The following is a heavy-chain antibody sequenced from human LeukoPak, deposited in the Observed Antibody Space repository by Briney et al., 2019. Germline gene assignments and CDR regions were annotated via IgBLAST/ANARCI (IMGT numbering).Heavy chain of an antibody. D-gene: IGHD2-21*01. J-gene: IGHJ4*02. CDR1: GFIFSSYS. CDR3: AKDFRIGYSAHFDY. Sequence: GVSLRLSCAASGFIFSSYSVSWVRQAPGKGLEWVSVITGSGGNTYYADSVKGRFSISRDNSKNTLYLQMDSLRGEDTAVYYCAKDFRIGYSAHFDYWGQGALVTVSS. V-gene: IGHV3-23*01. CDR2: ITGSGGNT.